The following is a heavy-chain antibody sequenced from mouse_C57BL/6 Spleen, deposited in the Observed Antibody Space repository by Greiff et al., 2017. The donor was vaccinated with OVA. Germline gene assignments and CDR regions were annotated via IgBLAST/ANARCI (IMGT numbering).Heavy chain of an antibody. J-gene: IGHJ3*01. CDR1: GYTFTSYG. D-gene: IGHD3-1*01. V-gene: IGHV1-81*01. CDR3: ARSGPAWFAY. CDR2: IYPRSGNT. Sequence: QVQLKESGAELARPGASVKLSCKASGYTFTSYGISWVKQRTGQGLEWIGEIYPRSGNTYYNEKFKGKATLTADKSSSTAYMERRSLTSEDSAVYFCARSGPAWFAYWGQGTLVTVSA.